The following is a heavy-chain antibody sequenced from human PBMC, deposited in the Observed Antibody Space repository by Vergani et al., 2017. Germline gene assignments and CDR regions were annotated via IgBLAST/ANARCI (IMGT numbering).Heavy chain of an antibody. V-gene: IGHV3-23*01. CDR2: ISGSGGRT. CDR1: GFTFSSYA. D-gene: IGHD6-13*01. J-gene: IGHJ4*02. CDR3: AKDLQQQLVVDY. Sequence: EVQLLESGGGLVQPGGSLRLSCAASGFTFSSYAMSWVRPAPGKGLEWVSAISGSGGRTYYADSVKGRFTISRDNSKNTLYLQMNSLRAEDTAVYYCAKDLQQQLVVDYWGQGTLVTVSS.